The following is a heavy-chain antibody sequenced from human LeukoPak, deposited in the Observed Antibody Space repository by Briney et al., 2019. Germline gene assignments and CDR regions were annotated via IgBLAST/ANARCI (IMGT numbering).Heavy chain of an antibody. CDR2: INHSGST. CDR1: GGSFSGSY. CDR3: ARDWIQLWSSRFDP. Sequence: PSETLSLTCAVYGGSFSGSYWSWIRQPPGKGLEWIGEINHSGSTNYNPSLKSRVTISVDTSKNQSSLKLSSVTAADTAVYYCARDWIQLWSSRFDPWGQGTLVTVSS. D-gene: IGHD5-18*01. V-gene: IGHV4-34*01. J-gene: IGHJ5*02.